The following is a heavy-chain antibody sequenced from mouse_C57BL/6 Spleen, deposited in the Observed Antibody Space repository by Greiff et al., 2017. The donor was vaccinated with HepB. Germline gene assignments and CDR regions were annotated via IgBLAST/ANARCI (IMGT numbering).Heavy chain of an antibody. J-gene: IGHJ2*01. CDR2: ISSGSSNI. V-gene: IGHV5-17*01. Sequence: EVQRVESGGGLVKPGGSLKLSCAASGFTFSDYGMHWVRQAPEKGLEWVAYISSGSSNIYYADTVKGRFTISRDNAKNTLCLQMTSLRSEDTAMYYCARGGLLQYGDYFDYWGQGTTLTVSS. CDR1: GFTFSDYG. CDR3: ARGGLLQYGDYFDY. D-gene: IGHD2-5*01.